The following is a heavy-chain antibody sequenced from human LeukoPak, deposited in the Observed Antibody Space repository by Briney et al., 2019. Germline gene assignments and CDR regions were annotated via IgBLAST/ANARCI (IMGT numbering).Heavy chain of an antibody. J-gene: IGHJ6*03. V-gene: IGHV4-30-2*01. CDR2: IYHSGST. CDR1: GGSISSGGYY. D-gene: IGHD5-24*01. Sequence: PSETLSLTCTVSGGSISSGGYYWSWIRQPPGKGLEWIGYIYHSGSTYYNPSLKSRVTISVDTSKNQFSLKLSSVTAADTAVYYCARASATNRPYYYYYMDVWGKGTTVTVSS. CDR3: ARASATNRPYYYYYMDV.